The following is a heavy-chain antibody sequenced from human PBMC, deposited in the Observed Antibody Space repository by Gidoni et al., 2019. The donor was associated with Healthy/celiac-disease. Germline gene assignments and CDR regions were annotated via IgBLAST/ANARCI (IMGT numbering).Heavy chain of an antibody. CDR3: ARENQQLVLNWFDP. CDR2: ISYDGSNK. D-gene: IGHD6-13*01. CDR1: GVTVSSFA. J-gene: IGHJ5*02. V-gene: IGHV3-30-3*01. Sequence: QGQLVEEGGGGDQPGRSLRLSWAASGVTVSSFAMHWVRQAPGKGLGWVAVISYDGSNKYYADSVKGRFTISRDNSKTTLYLQMNRLRAEDTAVYYCARENQQLVLNWFDPWGQGTLVTVSS.